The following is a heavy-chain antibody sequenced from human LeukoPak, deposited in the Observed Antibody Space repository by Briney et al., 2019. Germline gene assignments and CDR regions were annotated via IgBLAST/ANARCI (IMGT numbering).Heavy chain of an antibody. J-gene: IGHJ4*02. Sequence: PGGSLRLSCAASGFTFSNYGMSWVGQAPGKGLEWVSGFSGSGSSTYYADSVKGRFTISRDNTKNTLYLQMNSLRAEDTAVYYGAKDWIKFDYWGQGTLVTVSS. CDR3: AKDWIKFDY. CDR1: GFTFSNYG. CDR2: FSGSGSST. V-gene: IGHV3-23*01. D-gene: IGHD2-2*03.